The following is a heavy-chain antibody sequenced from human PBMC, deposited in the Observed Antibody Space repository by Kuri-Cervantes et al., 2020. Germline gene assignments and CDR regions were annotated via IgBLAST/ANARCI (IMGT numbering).Heavy chain of an antibody. Sequence: GESLKISCVASEFTFSGYWMTWVRQAPGKGLEWVANIKQDGSEKYYVGSVKGRFTISRDNAKNSVYLQMNSLRAEDTAVYYCARNSRLIDYWGQGTLVTVSS. J-gene: IGHJ4*02. D-gene: IGHD6-25*01. V-gene: IGHV3-7*01. CDR3: ARNSRLIDY. CDR1: EFTFSGYW. CDR2: IKQDGSEK.